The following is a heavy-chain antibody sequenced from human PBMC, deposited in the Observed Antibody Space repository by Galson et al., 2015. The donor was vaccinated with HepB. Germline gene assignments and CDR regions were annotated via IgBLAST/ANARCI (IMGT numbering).Heavy chain of an antibody. Sequence: SVKVSCKVSGYTLTELSMHWVRQAPGIGLEWMGGFDPEDGETIYAQKFQGRVTMTEDTSTDTAYMELSSLRSEDTAVYYCATDSRRDPYYYGMDVWGQGTTVTVSS. CDR3: ATDSRRDPYYYGMDV. D-gene: IGHD5-24*01. J-gene: IGHJ6*02. CDR1: GYTLTELS. CDR2: FDPEDGET. V-gene: IGHV1-24*01.